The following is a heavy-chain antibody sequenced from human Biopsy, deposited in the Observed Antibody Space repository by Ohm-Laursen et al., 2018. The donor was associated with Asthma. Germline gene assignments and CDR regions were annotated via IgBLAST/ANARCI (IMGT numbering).Heavy chain of an antibody. Sequence: ASVKVSYKTSGYTFNSAGITWVRQAPGQGLEWMGWISVYNGNTKVAQKLQDRVTMITDTSTSTAYMELRSLRSDDTAVYFRARAVDYSHYYGIDVWGQGTTVTVS. CDR3: ARAVDYSHYYGIDV. CDR1: GYTFNSAG. CDR2: ISVYNGNT. V-gene: IGHV1-18*01. J-gene: IGHJ6*02. D-gene: IGHD3-10*01.